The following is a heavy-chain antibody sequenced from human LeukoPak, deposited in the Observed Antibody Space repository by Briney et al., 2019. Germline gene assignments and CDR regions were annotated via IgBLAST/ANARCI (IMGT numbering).Heavy chain of an antibody. Sequence: PGGSLRLSCAASGFTFSSYAMSWVRQALGKGLEWVSAISGSGGSTYYADSVKGRFTISRDNSKNTLYLQMNSLRAEDTAVYYCAKDRISNYYDSSGYSHWGQGTLVTVSS. CDR1: GFTFSSYA. CDR2: ISGSGGST. V-gene: IGHV3-23*01. D-gene: IGHD3-22*01. J-gene: IGHJ4*02. CDR3: AKDRISNYYDSSGYSH.